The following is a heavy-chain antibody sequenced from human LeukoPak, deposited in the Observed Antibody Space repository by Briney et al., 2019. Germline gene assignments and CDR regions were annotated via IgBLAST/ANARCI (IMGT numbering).Heavy chain of an antibody. CDR2: INHSGST. V-gene: IGHV4-34*01. CDR3: ARSGKYADYYYYMDV. D-gene: IGHD2-2*01. Sequence: SETLSLTCAVYGGSFSGYYWSWLRQPPGKGLEWIGEINHSGSTHYNPSLKSRVTISVDTSKNQFSLKLSSVTAADTAVYYCARSGKYADYYYYMDVWGKGTTVTVSS. J-gene: IGHJ6*03. CDR1: GGSFSGYY.